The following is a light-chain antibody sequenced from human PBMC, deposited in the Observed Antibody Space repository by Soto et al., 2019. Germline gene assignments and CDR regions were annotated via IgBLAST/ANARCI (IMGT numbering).Light chain of an antibody. CDR3: QQYNNWPRT. Sequence: EIEMTQSPATLSVSPGERVTLSCRASQSVSSNLAWYQQKPGQAPRRLIYGASTWATGIPARFSGSGSGTEFTLTISSLQSEDFAVYYCQQYNNWPRTFGQGTKVEIK. V-gene: IGKV3-15*01. CDR1: QSVSSN. CDR2: GAS. J-gene: IGKJ1*01.